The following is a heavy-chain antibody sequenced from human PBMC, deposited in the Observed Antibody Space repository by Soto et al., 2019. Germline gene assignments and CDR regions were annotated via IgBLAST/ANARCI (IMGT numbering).Heavy chain of an antibody. CDR3: ARMGASIAAKDV. CDR2: IIPILGIA. D-gene: IGHD6-6*01. J-gene: IGHJ6*02. Sequence: SVKVSCKASGGTFSSYTISWVRQAPGQGLEWMGRIIPILGIANYAQKFQGRVTITADKSTSTAYMELSSLRSEDTAVYYCARMGASIAAKDVWGQGTMVTVSS. V-gene: IGHV1-69*02. CDR1: GGTFSSYT.